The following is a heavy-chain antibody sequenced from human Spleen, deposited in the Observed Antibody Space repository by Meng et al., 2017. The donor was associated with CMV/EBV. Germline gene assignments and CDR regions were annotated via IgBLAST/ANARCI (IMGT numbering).Heavy chain of an antibody. Sequence: GGSLRLSCAASGFRFSSYWMHWVRQAPGKGLVWVSRLNSDGSGTSSADSMKGRFTISRDNAKNTVYLQMNNLRAEDTAVYYCARDSNQLLYRYWGQGTLVTVSS. CDR1: GFRFSSYW. J-gene: IGHJ4*02. CDR2: LNSDGSGT. CDR3: ARDSNQLLYRY. V-gene: IGHV3-74*01. D-gene: IGHD2-2*02.